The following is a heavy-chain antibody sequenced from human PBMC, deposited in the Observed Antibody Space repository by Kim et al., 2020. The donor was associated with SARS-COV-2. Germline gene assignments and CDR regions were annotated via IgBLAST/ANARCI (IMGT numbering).Heavy chain of an antibody. J-gene: IGHJ4*02. CDR3: ASCYFDY. CDR2: IYYRSEWFH. V-gene: IGHV6-1*01. CDR1: GDSVSNNNSS. Sequence: SQTLSLTCAISGDSVSNNNSSCHWIRQSPAVGLEWLGKIYYRSEWFHDYGASVRRRITIKPDTSKNQFSLQLNSVTPEDTALYYCASCYFDYCGQGTPVT.